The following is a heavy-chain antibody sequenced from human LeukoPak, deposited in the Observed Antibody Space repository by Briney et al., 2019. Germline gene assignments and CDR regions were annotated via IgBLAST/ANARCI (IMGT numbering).Heavy chain of an antibody. J-gene: IGHJ3*02. CDR3: ARDVDIVPYDAFDI. V-gene: IGHV1-46*01. D-gene: IGHD5-12*01. CDR2: INPSGAGT. Sequence: ASVKVSCTASGYSFTTYGIAWVRQAPGQGLEWMGIINPSGAGTSYAQKFQGRVTMTRDTSTSTVYMELSSLRSEDTAVYYCARDVDIVPYDAFDIWGQGTMVTVSS. CDR1: GYSFTTYG.